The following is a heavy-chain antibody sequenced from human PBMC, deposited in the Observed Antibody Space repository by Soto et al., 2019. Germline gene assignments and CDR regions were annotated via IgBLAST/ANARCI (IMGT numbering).Heavy chain of an antibody. CDR1: GFPFTTYD. CDR2: ISGNGAKI. D-gene: IGHD1-1*01. Sequence: EVLLAESGGGLVKPGGSLRLSCAASGFPFTTYDMNWVRQAPGKGLEWVSYISGNGAKIYYADSMKGRFTISRDDARNSLFLQMDSLRVDDTAVYYGTRALDDDPIDYWGQGTLVTVSS. CDR3: TRALDDDPIDY. V-gene: IGHV3-21*01. J-gene: IGHJ4*02.